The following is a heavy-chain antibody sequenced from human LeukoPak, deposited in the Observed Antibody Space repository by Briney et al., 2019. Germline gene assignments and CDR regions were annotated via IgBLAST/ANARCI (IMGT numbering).Heavy chain of an antibody. CDR2: IIIIVITI. J-gene: IGHJ4*02. CDR3: ATDPDYEILNVHGS. D-gene: IGHD3-9*01. V-gene: IGHV3-48*03. Sequence: EGALRLSCAASVFTFSIYETSWVRQAPGKGLGWGSYIIIIVITIYYADSVKGRVTTSRDNAKKSLYLQMKSLRAEDTAVYYCATDPDYEILNVHGSWGQGILVTVSS. CDR1: VFTFSIYE.